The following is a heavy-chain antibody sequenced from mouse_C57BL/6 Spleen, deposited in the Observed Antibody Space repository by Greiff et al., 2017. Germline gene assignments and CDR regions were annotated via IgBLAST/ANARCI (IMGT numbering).Heavy chain of an antibody. CDR1: GFTFSSYA. CDR2: ISDGGSYT. J-gene: IGHJ3*01. CDR3: ARGHYYGSSSLFAY. D-gene: IGHD1-1*01. V-gene: IGHV5-4*01. Sequence: EVQVVESGGGLVKPGGSLKLSCAASGFTFSSYAMSWVRQTPEKRLEWVATISDGGSYTYYPDNVKGRFTISRDNAKNNLYLQMSHLKSEDTAMYYCARGHYYGSSSLFAYWGQGTLVTVSA.